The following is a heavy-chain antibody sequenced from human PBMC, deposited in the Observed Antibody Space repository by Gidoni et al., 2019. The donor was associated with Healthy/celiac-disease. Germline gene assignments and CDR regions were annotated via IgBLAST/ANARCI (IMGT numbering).Heavy chain of an antibody. Sequence: QVTLREPGPALVKPTQTLTLTCTFSGFSLSTSGMCVSWIRQPPGKALEWLARIDWDDDKYYSTSLKTRLTISKDTSKNQVVLTMTNMDPVDTATYYCARMALGYYDSSDQGIDYWGQGTLVTVSS. CDR2: IDWDDDK. D-gene: IGHD3-22*01. CDR1: GFSLSTSGMC. V-gene: IGHV2-70*15. J-gene: IGHJ4*02. CDR3: ARMALGYYDSSDQGIDY.